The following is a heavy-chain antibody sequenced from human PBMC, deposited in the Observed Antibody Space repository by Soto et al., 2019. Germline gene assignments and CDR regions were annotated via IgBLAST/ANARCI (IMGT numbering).Heavy chain of an antibody. CDR2: IVVGSGNT. V-gene: IGHV1-58*01. J-gene: IGHJ4*01. Sequence: SSVQVSCKASTFTFTSSAVQWVRQARGQRLEWIGWIVVGSGNTKYAQNFQERVTITRDMSSGTAYLELSSLRSEDTDVYYCATNREGATYDVDY. CDR3: ATNREGATYDVDY. CDR1: TFTFTSSA. D-gene: IGHD1-26*01.